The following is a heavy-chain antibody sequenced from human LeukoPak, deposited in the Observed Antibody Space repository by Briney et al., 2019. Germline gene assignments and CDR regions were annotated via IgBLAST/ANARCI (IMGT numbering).Heavy chain of an antibody. Sequence: SGPTLVNPTQTLTLTCTFSGFSLSTSGVGVGWIRQPPGKALEWLALIYWNDDKRYSPSLKSRLTISKDTSKNQVVLTMTNMDPVDTATYYCARSYSDYDYFNNWFDPWGQGTLLTVSS. J-gene: IGHJ5*02. CDR3: ARSYSDYDYFNNWFDP. CDR1: GFSLSTSGVG. CDR2: IYWNDDK. D-gene: IGHD5-12*01. V-gene: IGHV2-5*01.